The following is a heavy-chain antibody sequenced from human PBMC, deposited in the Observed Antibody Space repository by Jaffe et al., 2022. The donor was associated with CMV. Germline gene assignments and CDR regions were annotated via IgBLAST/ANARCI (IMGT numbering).Heavy chain of an antibody. CDR2: IYYSGST. CDR1: GGSISSYY. V-gene: IGHV4-59*01. J-gene: IGHJ4*02. D-gene: IGHD2-8*01. CDR3: ARGTRRGGYCTNGVCSIDYFDY. Sequence: QVQLQESGPGLVKPSETLSLTCTVSGGSISSYYWSWIRQPPGKGLEWIGYIYYSGSTNYNPSLKSRVTISVDTSKNQFSLKLSSVTAADTAVYYCARGTRRGGYCTNGVCSIDYFDYWGQGTLVTVSS.